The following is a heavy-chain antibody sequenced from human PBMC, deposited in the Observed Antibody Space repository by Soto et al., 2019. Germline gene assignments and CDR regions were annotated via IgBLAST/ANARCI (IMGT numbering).Heavy chain of an antibody. CDR1: GGTFSSYT. CDR3: ARGHSSSWYWYFDL. CDR2: IIPILGIA. J-gene: IGHJ2*01. D-gene: IGHD6-13*01. V-gene: IGHV1-69*02. Sequence: QVQLVQSGAEVKKPGSSVKVSCKASGGTFSSYTISWVRQAPGQGLEWMGRIIPILGIANYAQKFQGRVTITADKSTSTAYMELRSLRSEDTAVYYCARGHSSSWYWYFDLWGRGTLVTVSS.